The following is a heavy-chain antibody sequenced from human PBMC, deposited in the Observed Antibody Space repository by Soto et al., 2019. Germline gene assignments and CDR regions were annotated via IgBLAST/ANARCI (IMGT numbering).Heavy chain of an antibody. D-gene: IGHD3-10*02. CDR2: ISAYNGNT. Sequence: ASVKVSCKASGYTFTSYGISWVRQAPGQGLEWMGWISAYNGNTNYAQKLQGRVTMTTDTSTSTAYMELRSLRSEATAVYYCARDATPYYVRARENHDGFDIWGQGTMVTVS. V-gene: IGHV1-18*01. CDR3: ARDATPYYVRARENHDGFDI. J-gene: IGHJ3*02. CDR1: GYTFTSYG.